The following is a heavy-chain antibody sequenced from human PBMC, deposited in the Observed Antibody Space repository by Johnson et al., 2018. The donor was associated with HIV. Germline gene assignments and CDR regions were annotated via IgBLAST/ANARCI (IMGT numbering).Heavy chain of an antibody. CDR3: ARGPGYGSSWYVNTDAFDI. Sequence: VQLVESGGGLVKPGRSLRLSCAASGFTFSSYWMHWVRQAPGKGLVWVSRINSDGSSTSYADSVKGRFTISRDNAKNSLYLQMNSLRAEDTALYYCARGPGYGSSWYVNTDAFDIWGQGTLVTVSS. J-gene: IGHJ3*02. V-gene: IGHV3-74*02. CDR1: GFTFSSYW. CDR2: INSDGSST. D-gene: IGHD6-13*01.